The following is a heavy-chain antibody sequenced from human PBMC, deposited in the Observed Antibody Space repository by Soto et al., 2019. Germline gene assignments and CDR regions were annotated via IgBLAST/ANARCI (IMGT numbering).Heavy chain of an antibody. V-gene: IGHV3-23*01. CDR1: GFTFSRHA. CDR3: ARGCWLEY. D-gene: IGHD2-8*01. J-gene: IGHJ4*02. CDR2: IRGSDEDA. Sequence: EVQLLESGGGLVQPGGSLRLSCAASGFTFSRHAMSWVRQAPGKGLEWVSIIRGSDEDAYSADCVKGRFTISRDNSKNTLYLEMNYLRAEDTAVYYCARGCWLEYWGLGTQVTVSS.